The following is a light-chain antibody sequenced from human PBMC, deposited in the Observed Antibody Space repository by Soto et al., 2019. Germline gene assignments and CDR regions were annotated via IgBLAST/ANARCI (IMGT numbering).Light chain of an antibody. V-gene: IGKV3-15*01. CDR2: GAS. CDR3: QQYGSSLFT. CDR1: QSVNSN. Sequence: ETVMTQSPATLSVSPGERATLSCRASQSVNSNLAWYQQKLGQAPRVLIYGASTRATGIPDRFSGSGSGTEFILTISSLQSEDFAVYYCQQYGSSLFTFGPGTKVDFK. J-gene: IGKJ3*01.